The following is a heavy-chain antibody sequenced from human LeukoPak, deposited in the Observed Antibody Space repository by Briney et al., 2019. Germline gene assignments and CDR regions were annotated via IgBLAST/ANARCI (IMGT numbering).Heavy chain of an antibody. CDR2: ISGSGGST. CDR1: GFTFSSYA. D-gene: IGHD1-26*01. V-gene: IGHV3-23*01. J-gene: IGHJ4*02. CDR3: AKDVGKWESLHFFDY. Sequence: GGSLRLSCAASGFTFSSYAMSWVRQAPGKGLEWVSAISGSGGSTYYADSVKGRFTISRDNSKNTLYLQMNSLRAEETAVYYCAKDVGKWESLHFFDYWGQGTLATVSS.